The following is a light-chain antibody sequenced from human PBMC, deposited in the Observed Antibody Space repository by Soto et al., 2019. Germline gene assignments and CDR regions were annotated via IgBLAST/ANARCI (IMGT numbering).Light chain of an antibody. V-gene: IGKV1-5*03. CDR2: KTS. CDR1: QSISPW. Sequence: DIQMTQTPSTLSASVGDRVTITCRASQSISPWLAWYQQKPGKAPKLLIYKTSSLESEVPSRFSGRGSGTEFTLTISSLQPDDFATYFCQQYNSYSRTFGQGTKVHIK. J-gene: IGKJ1*01. CDR3: QQYNSYSRT.